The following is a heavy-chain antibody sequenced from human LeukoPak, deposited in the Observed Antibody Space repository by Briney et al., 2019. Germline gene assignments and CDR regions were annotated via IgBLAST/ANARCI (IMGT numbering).Heavy chain of an antibody. V-gene: IGHV3-7*01. Sequence: GGSLRLSCATSGFNFGRFWMSWVRQAPGKGLEWVANINQDGGGTYYVGSVKGRFTISRDNPKNSLYLQMNSLRAEDTAVYFCARDGCSRSTCNTPGGFNSWGQGTLVTVSS. J-gene: IGHJ4*02. CDR2: INQDGGGT. D-gene: IGHD2-2*01. CDR1: GFNFGRFW. CDR3: ARDGCSRSTCNTPGGFNS.